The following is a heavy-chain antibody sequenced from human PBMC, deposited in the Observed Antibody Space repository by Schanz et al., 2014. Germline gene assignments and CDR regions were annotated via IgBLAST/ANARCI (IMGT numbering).Heavy chain of an antibody. J-gene: IGHJ4*02. D-gene: IGHD1-26*01. CDR2: IYHTGST. Sequence: QVQLQESGPGLVKPSGTLSLTCAVSGASIESPNWWSWVRQPPGKGLESLGQIYHTGSTDFNPSLKSRVTIPVDKPKNHFSLRLSSVPAADTAVYYCTRDGYSRNFPDYWGQGTLVTVSS. V-gene: IGHV4-4*02. CDR1: GASIESPNW. CDR3: TRDGYSRNFPDY.